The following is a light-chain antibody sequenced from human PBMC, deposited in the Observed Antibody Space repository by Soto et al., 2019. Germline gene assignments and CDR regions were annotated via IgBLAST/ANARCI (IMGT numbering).Light chain of an antibody. Sequence: QSALTQPRSVSGSPGQSVTISCTGTSNDVGGYNYVSWYQQHPGKAPKLMIYDVSKRPSGVPDRFSGSKSGNTASLTISGLQAEDEADYYCCSYAGSYTSFGTGTKVTVL. CDR3: CSYAGSYTS. CDR2: DVS. CDR1: SNDVGGYNY. J-gene: IGLJ1*01. V-gene: IGLV2-11*01.